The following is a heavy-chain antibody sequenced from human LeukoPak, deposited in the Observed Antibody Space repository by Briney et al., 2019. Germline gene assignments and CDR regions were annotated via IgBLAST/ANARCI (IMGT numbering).Heavy chain of an antibody. D-gene: IGHD3-10*01. V-gene: IGHV3-23*01. CDR1: GFTFSSYA. CDR3: AKKGLWFGELLYSYYFDY. J-gene: IGHJ4*02. Sequence: GGSLRLSCAASGFTFSSYAMSWGRQAPGKGLEWVSAISGSGGSTYYADSVKGRFTISRDNSKNTLYLQMNSLRAEDTAVYYCAKKGLWFGELLYSYYFDYWGQGTLVTVSS. CDR2: ISGSGGST.